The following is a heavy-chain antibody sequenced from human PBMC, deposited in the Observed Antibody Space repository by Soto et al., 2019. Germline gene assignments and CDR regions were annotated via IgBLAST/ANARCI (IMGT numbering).Heavy chain of an antibody. J-gene: IGHJ4*02. CDR1: GFTFSSYG. D-gene: IGHD6-13*01. V-gene: IGHV3-33*01. Sequence: QVQLVESGGGVVQPGRSLRLSCAASGFTFSSYGMHWVRQAPGKGLEWVAVIWYDGSNKYYADSVKGRFTISRDNSKNTLYLQMNSLRAEDTAVYYCARFIAAQWGLDYRGQGTLVTVSS. CDR2: IWYDGSNK. CDR3: ARFIAAQWGLDY.